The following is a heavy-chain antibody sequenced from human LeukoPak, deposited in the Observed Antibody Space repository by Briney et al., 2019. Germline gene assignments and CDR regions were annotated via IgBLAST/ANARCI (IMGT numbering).Heavy chain of an antibody. CDR3: ARAIQRDWFDP. Sequence: GASLKLSCAASGFTFSSYCMNWVRQAPGKGLEWVANIKQDGSEKYYVDSVTGRFTISRDNAKNSLYLQMNSLRAEDTAVYYCARAIQRDWFDPWGQGTLVTVSS. V-gene: IGHV3-7*01. CDR2: IKQDGSEK. CDR1: GFTFSSYC. J-gene: IGHJ5*02.